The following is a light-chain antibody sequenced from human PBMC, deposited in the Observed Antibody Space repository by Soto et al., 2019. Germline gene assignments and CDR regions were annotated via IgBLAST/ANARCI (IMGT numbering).Light chain of an antibody. CDR2: GAS. V-gene: IGKV3-20*01. J-gene: IGKJ1*01. CDR3: QQYGSSPWT. Sequence: EIVLTQSPGTLSLSPGERATLSCRASQSVSSSYLAWYQQKPGQAPRPLIYGASSRAIGIPDRFSGSGSGTDFTITISSLEPEDFAVYYCQQYGSSPWTFGQGTKVDI. CDR1: QSVSSSY.